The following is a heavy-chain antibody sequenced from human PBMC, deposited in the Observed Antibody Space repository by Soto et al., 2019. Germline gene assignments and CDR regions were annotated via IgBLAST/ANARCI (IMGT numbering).Heavy chain of an antibody. V-gene: IGHV2-5*02. CDR1: GFSLSTRGVG. CDR2: IYWDDDK. D-gene: IGHD3-22*01. J-gene: IGHJ4*02. Sequence: QITLKESGPTLVKPTETLTLTCSFSGFSLSTRGVGVGWIRQSPGKALEWLALIYWDDDKRYRPSLKSRLIITKDTSKNQVVLTMTDLDPVDTATYYCAHRPYSYDITGYWTFDSWGQGTLVTVSS. CDR3: AHRPYSYDITGYWTFDS.